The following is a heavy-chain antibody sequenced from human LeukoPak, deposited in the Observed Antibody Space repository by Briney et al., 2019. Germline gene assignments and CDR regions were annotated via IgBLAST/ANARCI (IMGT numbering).Heavy chain of an antibody. CDR3: ARGDFGVIDY. J-gene: IGHJ4*02. Sequence: SETLSLTCAVYGGSFSGYYWSWIRQPPGKGLEWIGEINHSGSTNYNPPLKSRVTISVDTSKNQFSLKLSSVTAADTAVYYCARGDFGVIDYWGQGTLVTVSS. D-gene: IGHD3-3*01. V-gene: IGHV4-34*01. CDR2: INHSGST. CDR1: GGSFSGYY.